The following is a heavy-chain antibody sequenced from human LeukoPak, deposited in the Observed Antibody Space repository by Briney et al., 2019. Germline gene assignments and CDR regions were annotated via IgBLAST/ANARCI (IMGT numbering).Heavy chain of an antibody. CDR3: TTDPEGYSRSYLPDY. J-gene: IGHJ4*02. CDR2: IKSKTDGGTT. CDR1: GFTFSNAW. V-gene: IGHV3-15*07. D-gene: IGHD1-26*01. Sequence: GGSLRLSCAATGFTFSNAWMNWVRQAPGKGLEWVGRIKSKTDGGTTDYAAPVKGRFTISRDDSKNTLYLQMNSLKTEDTAVYYCTTDPEGYSRSYLPDYWGQGTLVTVSS.